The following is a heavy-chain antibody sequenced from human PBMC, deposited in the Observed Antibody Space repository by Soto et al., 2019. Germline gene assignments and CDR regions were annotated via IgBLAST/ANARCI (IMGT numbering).Heavy chain of an antibody. Sequence: PSETLSLTCTVSGGSISSSSYYWGWIRQPPGKGLEWIGSIYYSGSTYYNPSLKSRVTISVDTSKNQFSLKLSSVTAADTAVYYCAISVGVSAVAGTFDYWGQGTLVTVSS. CDR3: AISVGVSAVAGTFDY. D-gene: IGHD6-19*01. CDR1: GGSISSSSYY. V-gene: IGHV4-39*01. J-gene: IGHJ4*02. CDR2: IYYSGST.